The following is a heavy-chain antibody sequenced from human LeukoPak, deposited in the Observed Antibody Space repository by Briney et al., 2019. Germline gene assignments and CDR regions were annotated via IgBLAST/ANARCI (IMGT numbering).Heavy chain of an antibody. V-gene: IGHV3-23*01. J-gene: IGHJ4*02. CDR2: ISGSGGRT. CDR3: AKGALTGYYTDYFDY. Sequence: PGGSLRLSCAASGFTFSSYAMSWVRQAPGKGLEWVSAISGSGGRTYYADSVKGRFTISRDNSKNTRYLQMNSLRAEDTAVYYCAKGALTGYYTDYFDYWGQGTLVTVSS. D-gene: IGHD3-9*01. CDR1: GFTFSSYA.